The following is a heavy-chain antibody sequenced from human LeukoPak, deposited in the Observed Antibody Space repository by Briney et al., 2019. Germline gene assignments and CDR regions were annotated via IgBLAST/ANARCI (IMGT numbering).Heavy chain of an antibody. D-gene: IGHD3-16*02. Sequence: PGGSLRLSCAASGFTFSTSPMHWVRQAPGKGLVWVSFIKGDGSTATLADSVKGRFTISRDNAKNTLYLQMNSLRAEDTAVYYCSSLGAPPPYRDYWGQGTLVTVSS. CDR3: SSLGAPPPYRDY. CDR1: GFTFSTSP. V-gene: IGHV3-74*01. J-gene: IGHJ4*02. CDR2: IKGDGSTA.